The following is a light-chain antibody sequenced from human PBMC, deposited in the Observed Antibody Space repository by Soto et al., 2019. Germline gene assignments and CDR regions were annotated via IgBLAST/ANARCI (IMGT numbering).Light chain of an antibody. J-gene: IGKJ1*01. CDR3: EQYGSSPRT. V-gene: IGKV3-20*01. CDR1: QSVSSNY. CDR2: GIS. Sequence: EIVLTQSPGTLSLSPGERATLSCRASQSVSSNYFAWYQQKPGQAPRLLIYGISIRATGIPERFSGSGSGTDFTLTISRLEPEDFAVYYCEQYGSSPRTFGQGTKVDIK.